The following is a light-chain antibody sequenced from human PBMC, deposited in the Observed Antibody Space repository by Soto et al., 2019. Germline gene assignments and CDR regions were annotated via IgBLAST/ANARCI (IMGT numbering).Light chain of an antibody. Sequence: EILMTQSPGTLSVSTGEGATLSCRASQSVDSNLAWYQQKPGQAPRLLIYGASTRATGIPDRFRGSGSGTEFTLTISSPQSEDFAVYYCQQYDSWPLTFGGGTKVDIK. J-gene: IGKJ4*01. V-gene: IGKV3D-15*01. CDR1: QSVDSN. CDR3: QQYDSWPLT. CDR2: GAS.